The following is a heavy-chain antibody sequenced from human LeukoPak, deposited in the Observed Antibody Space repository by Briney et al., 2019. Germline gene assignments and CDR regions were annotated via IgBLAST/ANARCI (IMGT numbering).Heavy chain of an antibody. Sequence: GASVKVSCKASGYTFTSYYMHWVRQAPGQGLEWMGIINPSGGSTSYAQKFQGRVTMTRDTSTSTVYMELSSLRSEDTAVYYCAREYYYGSGSYHNVGYYYYGMDVWGKGTTVTVSS. J-gene: IGHJ6*04. V-gene: IGHV1-46*01. CDR1: GYTFTSYY. D-gene: IGHD3-10*01. CDR3: AREYYYGSGSYHNVGYYYYGMDV. CDR2: INPSGGST.